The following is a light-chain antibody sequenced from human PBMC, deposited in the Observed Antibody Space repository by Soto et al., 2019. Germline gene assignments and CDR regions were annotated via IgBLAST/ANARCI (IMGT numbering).Light chain of an antibody. CDR3: QQYNSWPPIT. V-gene: IGKV3-20*01. J-gene: IGKJ5*01. Sequence: EIVLTQSPGTLSLSPGDRATLSCRASQSVSSTYLAWYQQKPGQAPRLLIYDASSRATGIPDRFSGSGSGTDFTLTISRLEPEDFAVYYCQQYNSWPPITFGQGTRLEIK. CDR1: QSVSSTY. CDR2: DAS.